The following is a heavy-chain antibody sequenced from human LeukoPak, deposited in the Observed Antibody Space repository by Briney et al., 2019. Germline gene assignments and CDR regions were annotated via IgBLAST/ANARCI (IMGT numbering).Heavy chain of an antibody. D-gene: IGHD5-12*01. V-gene: IGHV4-39*02. CDR3: ARDRDIVATIRGYFDY. J-gene: IGHJ4*02. CDR1: GGSISSSSYY. CDR2: IYYSGST. Sequence: SATQSLTCTVSGGSISSSSYYWGWLRRPPGKGLELIGRIYYSGSTYYNPSLKSRVTISVDTSKNQVSLKLSSVTAADTAVYYFARDRDIVATIRGYFDYWGEGTLVTVSS.